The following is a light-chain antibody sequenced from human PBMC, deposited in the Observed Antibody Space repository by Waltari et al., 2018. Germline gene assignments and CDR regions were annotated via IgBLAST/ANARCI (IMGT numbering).Light chain of an antibody. Sequence: SYELTQAPSVSVSPEQTVSLMYSGDNLGKQAAYWYQQRPRQSPILVIYQHNKRPSGIPGRFSGSNSGNTATLTISGTQVMDEAVYYCQAWDNNSVPFGGGTKLTVL. CDR3: QAWDNNSVP. CDR1: NLGKQA. V-gene: IGLV3-1*01. J-gene: IGLJ2*01. CDR2: QHN.